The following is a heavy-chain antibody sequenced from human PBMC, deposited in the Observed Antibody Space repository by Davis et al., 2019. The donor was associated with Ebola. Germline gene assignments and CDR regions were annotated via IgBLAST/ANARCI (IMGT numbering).Heavy chain of an antibody. D-gene: IGHD6-13*01. V-gene: IGHV3-7*03. Sequence: GGSLRLSCVASGFTFTRYWMSWVRQAPGKGLEWVANIKQDGSEKYYVDSVKGRFTISRDNSKNTLYLQMNSLRAEDTAVYYCARTAVGLYSSSWYYFDYWGQGTLVTVSS. CDR2: IKQDGSEK. CDR1: GFTFTRYW. CDR3: ARTAVGLYSSSWYYFDY. J-gene: IGHJ4*02.